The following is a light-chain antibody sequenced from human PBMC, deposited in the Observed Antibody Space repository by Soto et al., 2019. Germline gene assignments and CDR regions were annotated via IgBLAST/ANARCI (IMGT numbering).Light chain of an antibody. CDR3: QQYNSYSWT. V-gene: IGKV1-5*01. CDR2: DAS. CDR1: QSISSW. Sequence: DIPMTQSPSTLSASVGDRVTITCRASQSISSWLAWYQQKPGKAPKLLIYDASSLECGVPSRFSGSGSGTEFTLTISSLQPDDFATYYCQQYNSYSWTFGQGTKVEIK. J-gene: IGKJ1*01.